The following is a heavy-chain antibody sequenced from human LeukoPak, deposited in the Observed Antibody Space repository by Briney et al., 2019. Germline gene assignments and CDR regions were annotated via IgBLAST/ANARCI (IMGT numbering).Heavy chain of an antibody. D-gene: IGHD4-17*01. CDR1: GGSISSYY. Sequence: SETLSLTCTVSGGSISSYYWSWIRQPAGKGLEWIGRIYTSGSTNYNPSLKSRVTMSVDTSKNQFSLKLSSVPAADTAVYYCARVKLYGDYSGPRRDWFDPWGQGTLVTVPS. CDR2: IYTSGST. J-gene: IGHJ5*02. CDR3: ARVKLYGDYSGPRRDWFDP. V-gene: IGHV4-4*07.